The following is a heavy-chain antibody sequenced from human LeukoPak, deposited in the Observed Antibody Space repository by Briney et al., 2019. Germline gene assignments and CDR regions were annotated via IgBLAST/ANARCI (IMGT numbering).Heavy chain of an antibody. CDR3: TRDRRDGFNYVDV. CDR2: IPYSGHT. J-gene: IGHJ4*02. D-gene: IGHD5-24*01. Sequence: SETLSLTCTVSGGSINNYYWSWIRQPPGKGLEWIAFIPYSGHTEHNPSLRGRVTTSVDTSKNQFSLTLSSVTPADTAIYYCTRDRRDGFNYVDVWGQGILVTVSS. V-gene: IGHV4-59*01. CDR1: GGSINNYY.